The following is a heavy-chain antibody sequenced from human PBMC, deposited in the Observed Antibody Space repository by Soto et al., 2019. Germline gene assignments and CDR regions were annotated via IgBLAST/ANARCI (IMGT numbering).Heavy chain of an antibody. CDR3: ARDGRYKTPYDGFDT. CDR1: GINFSDHF. CDR2: ISGSGTTI. Sequence: QAQVVESGGGLVKPGGSLRLSCATSGINFSDHFMAWIRLSPGKGLEWIAYISGSGTTIYYADSVRGRFTISRDNANDSLYLQMNSLRAEDTAVYYCARDGRYKTPYDGFDTWGQGTIVTVSS. D-gene: IGHD1-26*01. J-gene: IGHJ3*02. V-gene: IGHV3-11*01.